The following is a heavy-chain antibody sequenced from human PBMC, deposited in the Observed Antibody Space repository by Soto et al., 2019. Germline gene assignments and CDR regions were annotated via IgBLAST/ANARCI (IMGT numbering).Heavy chain of an antibody. Sequence: QVQLVESGGGVVQPGRSLRLSCAASGFTFSTYGMHWVRQAPGKGLEGVAFISFDGTNKYFADSVRGRFTLSRDNSKNTLYLKMNSLRAEDTAVYYCAKSPHNSNVDSGLVAYWGQGTLVTVSS. D-gene: IGHD4-4*01. J-gene: IGHJ4*02. CDR3: AKSPHNSNVDSGLVAY. V-gene: IGHV3-30*18. CDR1: GFTFSTYG. CDR2: ISFDGTNK.